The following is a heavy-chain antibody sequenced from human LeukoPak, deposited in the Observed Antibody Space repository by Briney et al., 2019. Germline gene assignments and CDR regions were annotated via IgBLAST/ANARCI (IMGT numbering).Heavy chain of an antibody. V-gene: IGHV4-39*07. CDR3: ARASY. CDR1: GGSVSSGTYY. CDR2: INHSGST. J-gene: IGHJ4*02. Sequence: PSETLSLTCTVSGGSVSSGTYYWSWIRQPPGKGLEWIGEINHSGSTNYNPSLKSRVTISVDTSKNQFSLKLSSVTAADTAVYYCARASYWGQGTLVTVSS.